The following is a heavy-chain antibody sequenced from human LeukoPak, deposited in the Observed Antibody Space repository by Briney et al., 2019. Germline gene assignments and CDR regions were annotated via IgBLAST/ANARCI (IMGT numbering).Heavy chain of an antibody. CDR3: ARWGQLAFDY. Sequence: GGSLRLSCAASGFTFSSYAMHWVRQAPGKGLEYVSAISSNGGSTYYANPVKGRFTISRDNSKNALYLQMGSLRAEDMAVYYCARWGQLAFDYWGQGTLVTVPS. V-gene: IGHV3-64*01. J-gene: IGHJ4*02. D-gene: IGHD6-6*01. CDR1: GFTFSSYA. CDR2: ISSNGGST.